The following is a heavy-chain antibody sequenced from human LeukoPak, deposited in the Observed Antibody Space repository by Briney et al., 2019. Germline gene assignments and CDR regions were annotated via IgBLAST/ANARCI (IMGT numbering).Heavy chain of an antibody. J-gene: IGHJ4*02. CDR3: ARSCSSGYYCY. V-gene: IGHV4-59*10. D-gene: IGHD3-22*01. Sequence: LSETLSLTCAVYGGSFSGYYWSWIRQPAGKGLEWIGRIYTSGSTNYNPSLKSRVTMSVDTSKNQFSLKLSSVTAADTAVYYCARSCSSGYYCYWGQGTLVTVSS. CDR1: GGSFSGYY. CDR2: IYTSGST.